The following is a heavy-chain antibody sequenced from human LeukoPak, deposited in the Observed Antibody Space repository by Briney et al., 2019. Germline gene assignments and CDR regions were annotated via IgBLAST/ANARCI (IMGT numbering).Heavy chain of an antibody. D-gene: IGHD6-13*01. Sequence: GGSLRLSCAASGFTFSSYSMNWVRQAPGKGLEWVSSISSSSSYIYYADSVKGRFTISRDNAKNSLYLQMNSLRAEDTAVYYCTTGGGGSWYFDYWGQGTLVTVSS. J-gene: IGHJ4*02. CDR2: ISSSSSYI. CDR3: TTGGGGSWYFDY. CDR1: GFTFSSYS. V-gene: IGHV3-21*01.